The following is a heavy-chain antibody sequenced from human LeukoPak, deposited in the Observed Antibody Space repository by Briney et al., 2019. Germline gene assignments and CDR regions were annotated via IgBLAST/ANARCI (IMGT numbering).Heavy chain of an antibody. D-gene: IGHD3-22*01. CDR1: GGSFSGYY. CDR2: INHSGST. CDR3: AKASPTMIAGGLSD. J-gene: IGHJ4*02. Sequence: SETLSLTCAVYGGSFSGYYWSWIRQPPGKGLEWIGEINHSGSTNYNPSLKSRVTISVDTSKNQFSLKLSSVTAADTAVYYCAKASPTMIAGGLSDWGQGTLVTVSS. V-gene: IGHV4-34*01.